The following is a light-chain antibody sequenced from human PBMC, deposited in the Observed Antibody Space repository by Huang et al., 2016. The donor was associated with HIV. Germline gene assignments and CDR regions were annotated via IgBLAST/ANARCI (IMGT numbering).Light chain of an antibody. Sequence: DIQMTQSPSSLSASVGDRVTITCRASQGIANSLAWYQQKPGKAPKLMLYAASKLESGVPSRFSGSGSGTDYTLTISSLQPEDFTSYYCQQSYETPLTFGGGTKVEIK. CDR3: QQSYETPLT. V-gene: IGKV1-NL1*01. J-gene: IGKJ4*01. CDR1: QGIANS. CDR2: AAS.